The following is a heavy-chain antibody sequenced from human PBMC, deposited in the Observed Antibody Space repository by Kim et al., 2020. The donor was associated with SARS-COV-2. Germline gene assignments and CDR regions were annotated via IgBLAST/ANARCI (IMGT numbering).Heavy chain of an antibody. CDR3: CRDRANNDIFSGQYNGIEF. V-gene: IGHV3-49*03. CDR2: IRSRSYGGTA. Sequence: GGSLRLSCEVSGFTFGDYVMHWFRQPPGKGLEWVGRIRSRSYGGTAEYAASVQGRFTISRDDSNSIAYLEMNNLKTEDSAMYYCCRDRANNDIFSGQYNGIEFWGQGTLVTVSS. J-gene: IGHJ4*02. D-gene: IGHD6-19*01. CDR1: GFTFGDYV.